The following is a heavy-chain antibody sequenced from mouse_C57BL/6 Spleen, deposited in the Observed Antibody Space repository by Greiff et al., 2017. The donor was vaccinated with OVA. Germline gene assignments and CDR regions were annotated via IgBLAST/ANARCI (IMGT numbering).Heavy chain of an antibody. J-gene: IGHJ4*01. V-gene: IGHV5-4*03. Sequence: DVKLVESGGGLVKPGGSLKLSCAASGFTFSSYAMYWVRQSPEKRLEWVATISDGGGYTYYPDNVKGRFTLSRDNAKNNLYLQMSHLKSEDTSMYYCARYYDYAGSPIDFWGQGTSVTVSS. CDR1: GFTFSSYA. CDR3: ARYYDYAGSPIDF. CDR2: ISDGGGYT. D-gene: IGHD2-4*01.